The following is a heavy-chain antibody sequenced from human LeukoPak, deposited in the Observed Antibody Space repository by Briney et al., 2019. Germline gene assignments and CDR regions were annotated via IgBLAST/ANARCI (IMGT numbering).Heavy chain of an antibody. CDR1: GGSISSGSYY. D-gene: IGHD2-15*01. CDR3: ARDEEVVAAGAFDY. V-gene: IGHV4-61*02. J-gene: IGHJ4*02. Sequence: SETLSLTCTVSGGSISSGSYYWSWIRQPAGKGLEWIGRIYTSGSTNYNPSLKSRVTISVDTSKNQFSLNLNSVTAADTAVYYCARDEEVVAAGAFDYWGQGTLVTVSS. CDR2: IYTSGST.